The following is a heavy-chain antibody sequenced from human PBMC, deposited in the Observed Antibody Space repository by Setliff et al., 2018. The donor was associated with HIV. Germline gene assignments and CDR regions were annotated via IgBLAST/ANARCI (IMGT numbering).Heavy chain of an antibody. V-gene: IGHV3-30*02. CDR2: IRYDGSNK. CDR3: AKPPPQPTYYYDSSGDLDY. J-gene: IGHJ4*02. CDR1: VFTFNNYG. D-gene: IGHD3-22*01. Sequence: GGSLRLSCAASVFTFNNYGMNWVRQAPGKGLEWVAFIRYDGSNKYYADSVKGRFTISRDNSKNTLYLQMNSLRAEDTAVYYCAKPPPQPTYYYDSSGDLDYWGQGTLVTVSS.